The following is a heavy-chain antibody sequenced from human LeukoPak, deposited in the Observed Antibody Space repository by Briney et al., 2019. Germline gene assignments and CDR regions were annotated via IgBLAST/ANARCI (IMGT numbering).Heavy chain of an antibody. CDR3: ATQPPGASGIYYFYIDV. Sequence: GASVKVSCKVSGYTLTELSMHWVRRAPGKGLEWMGGFDPEDGETIYAQKFQGRVTMTEDTSTDTAYMELSSLRSEDTAVYYCATQPPGASGIYYFYIDVWGKGTTVTISS. J-gene: IGHJ6*03. D-gene: IGHD1-14*01. CDR2: FDPEDGET. CDR1: GYTLTELS. V-gene: IGHV1-24*01.